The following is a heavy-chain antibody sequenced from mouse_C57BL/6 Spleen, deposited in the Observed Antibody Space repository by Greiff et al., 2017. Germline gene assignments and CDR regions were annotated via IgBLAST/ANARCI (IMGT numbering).Heavy chain of an antibody. CDR1: GYSITSGYY. V-gene: IGHV3-6*01. Sequence: DVKLQESGPGLVKPSQSLSLTCSVTGYSITSGYYWNWIRQFPGNKLEWMGYISYDGSNNYNPSLKNRISITRDTSKNQFFLKLNSVTTEDTATYYCARAFTTVVATRYFDVWGTGTTVTVSS. J-gene: IGHJ1*03. CDR2: ISYDGSN. CDR3: ARAFTTVVATRYFDV. D-gene: IGHD1-1*01.